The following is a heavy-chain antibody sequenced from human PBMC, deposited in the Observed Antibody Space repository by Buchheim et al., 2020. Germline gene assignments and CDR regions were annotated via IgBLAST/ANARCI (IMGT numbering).Heavy chain of an antibody. V-gene: IGHV3-30-3*01. J-gene: IGHJ4*02. CDR2: ISYDGSNK. D-gene: IGHD4/OR15-4a*01. Sequence: QVQLVESGGGVVQPGRSLRLSCAASGFTFSSYAMHWVRQAPGKGLEWVAVISYDGSNKYYADSVKGRFTISRANSKNTLYLQMNSLRAEDTAVYYCARDRSYGVGYWGQGTL. CDR1: GFTFSSYA. CDR3: ARDRSYGVGY.